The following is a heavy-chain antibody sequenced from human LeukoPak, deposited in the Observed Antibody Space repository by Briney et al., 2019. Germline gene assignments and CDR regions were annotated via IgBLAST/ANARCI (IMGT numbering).Heavy chain of an antibody. J-gene: IGHJ4*02. Sequence: ASVKVSCKASGYTFTGYYMHWVRQAPGQGLEWMGRIIPILGIANYAQKFQGRVTITADKSTSTAYMELSSLRSEDTAVYYCARDRFYDSSGPTFDYWGQGTLVTVSS. V-gene: IGHV1-69*04. CDR1: GYTFTGYY. D-gene: IGHD3-22*01. CDR3: ARDRFYDSSGPTFDY. CDR2: IIPILGIA.